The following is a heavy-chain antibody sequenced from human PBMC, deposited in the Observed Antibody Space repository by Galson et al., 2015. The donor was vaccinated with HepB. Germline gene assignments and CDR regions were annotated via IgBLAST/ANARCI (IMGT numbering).Heavy chain of an antibody. V-gene: IGHV3-30-3*01. J-gene: IGHJ4*02. CDR2: ISYDGSNK. CDR3: ARVYYDSSGYCCGYFDY. Sequence: SLRLSCAASGFTFSRYAMHWVRQAPGKGLEWVAVISYDGSNKYYADSVQGRFTISRDNSKNTLYLQMNSLRPEDPAEYYCARVYYDSSGYCCGYFDYWGQGTQVTVSS. D-gene: IGHD3-22*01. CDR1: GFTFSRYA.